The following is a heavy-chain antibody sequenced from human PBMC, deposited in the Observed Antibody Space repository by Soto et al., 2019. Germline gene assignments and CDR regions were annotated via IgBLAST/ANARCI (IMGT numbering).Heavy chain of an antibody. CDR1: GGSLSGYY. V-gene: IGHV4-34*01. CDR3: ASPYMVRGVIGYYYYYGMDV. Sequence: ASETLSLTCAVYGGSLSGYYCSWIRHPPGKGLEWIGEINHSGSTNYNPSLKSRVTISVDTSKNQLSLKLSSVTAADTAVYYCASPYMVRGVIGYYYYYGMDVWGQGTTVTVSS. J-gene: IGHJ6*02. D-gene: IGHD3-10*01. CDR2: INHSGST.